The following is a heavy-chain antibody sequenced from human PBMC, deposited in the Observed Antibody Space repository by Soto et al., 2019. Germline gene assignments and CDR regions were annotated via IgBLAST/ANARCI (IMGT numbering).Heavy chain of an antibody. Sequence: GGSLRLSCAASGFTFSSYAMHWVRQAPGKGLEWVAVISYDGSNKYYADSVKGRFTISRDNSKNTLYLQMNSLRAEDTAVYYCARDRGRWLQSTYYSYGMDVWGQGTTVTVSS. J-gene: IGHJ6*02. CDR2: ISYDGSNK. CDR1: GFTFSSYA. V-gene: IGHV3-30-3*01. CDR3: ARDRGRWLQSTYYSYGMDV. D-gene: IGHD3-16*01.